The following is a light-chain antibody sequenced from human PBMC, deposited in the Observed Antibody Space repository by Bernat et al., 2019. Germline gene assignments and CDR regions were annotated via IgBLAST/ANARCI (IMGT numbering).Light chain of an antibody. CDR1: SSDVEIYNL. V-gene: IGLV2-23*02. Sequence: QSALTQPSSVSVSPGQSITISCTGTSSDVEIYNLVSWYQQHPGKAPKLMIYEVSKRPSGVSNRFSGSKSGNTASLTISGLQAEDEADYYCCSYAGSSTLVFGGGTKLTVL. CDR2: EVS. J-gene: IGLJ3*02. CDR3: CSYAGSSTLV.